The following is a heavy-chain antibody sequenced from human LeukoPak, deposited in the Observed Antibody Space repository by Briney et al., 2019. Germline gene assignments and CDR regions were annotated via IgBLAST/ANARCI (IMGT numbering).Heavy chain of an antibody. J-gene: IGHJ4*02. CDR1: GFTFSDYY. V-gene: IGHV3-11*05. CDR2: ISSSSSHT. Sequence: GGSLSLSCAASGFTFSDYYMTWIRQAPGKGLEWVSFISSSSSHTNYADSVKGRFIISRDNAKNSLYLQMNSLRGDDTAVYYCARGRRYDSSGYYADWGQGTLVTVSS. D-gene: IGHD3-22*01. CDR3: ARGRRYDSSGYYAD.